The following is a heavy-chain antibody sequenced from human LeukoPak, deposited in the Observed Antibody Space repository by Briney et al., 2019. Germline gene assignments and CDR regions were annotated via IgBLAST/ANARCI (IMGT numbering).Heavy chain of an antibody. V-gene: IGHV3-48*03. CDR1: GFTFSSYE. CDR3: ARLRSTYWFDP. CDR2: ITSSGITM. D-gene: IGHD1-1*01. Sequence: GGSLRLSCAASGFTFSSYEMNWVRQAPGKGLEGVSFITSSGITMYYADSVKGRFTISRDNAKNSLYLQMNSLRADDTAVYYCARLRSTYWFDPWGQGTLVTVPS. J-gene: IGHJ5*02.